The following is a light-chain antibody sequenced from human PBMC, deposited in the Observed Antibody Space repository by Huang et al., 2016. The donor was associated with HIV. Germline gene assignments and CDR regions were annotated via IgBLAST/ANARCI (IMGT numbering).Light chain of an antibody. CDR1: QLVASSF. CDR3: QQYGTTPRYIS. Sequence: EIVLTQSPGTLSLAPGERATLSCRASQLVASSFLAWYQHRPGQAPRLLIHGATSRAAGIPDRFSGSVSGTDFTLTISRLEPEDFAVYYCQQYGTTPRYISFGGGTKVEVK. V-gene: IGKV3-20*01. CDR2: GAT. J-gene: IGKJ4*01.